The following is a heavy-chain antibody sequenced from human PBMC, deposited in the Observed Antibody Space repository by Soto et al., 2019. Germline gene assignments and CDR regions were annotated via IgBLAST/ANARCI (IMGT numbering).Heavy chain of an antibody. Sequence: QVQLVQSGAEVRKPGASVKLSCQTSGYLFNSYHMHWVRQAPGQGLEWMGVINPTEGRTRYSQKFQDRVTMTRDTSTSTVYMELSSLRSEDTAMYFCARGREISFGYNWFDPWGQGTRVTVSS. CDR3: ARGREISFGYNWFDP. D-gene: IGHD5-18*01. CDR2: INPTEGRT. V-gene: IGHV1-46*02. J-gene: IGHJ5*02. CDR1: GYLFNSYH.